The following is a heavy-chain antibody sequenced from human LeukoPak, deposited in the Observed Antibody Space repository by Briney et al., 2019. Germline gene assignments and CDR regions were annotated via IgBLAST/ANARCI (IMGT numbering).Heavy chain of an antibody. D-gene: IGHD2-2*01. CDR2: IYPGDSNT. V-gene: IGHV5-51*01. CDR1: GYSFTTYW. CDR3: ARRQGCSSSSCPPDY. Sequence: GESLKISFRGSGYSFTTYWIAWVRQMPGKGLEWMGIIYPGDSNTSYTPSFQGQVTMSADKSINTAYLQWSSLRASDTAMYYCARRQGCSSSSCPPDYWGQGTLVTVSP. J-gene: IGHJ4*02.